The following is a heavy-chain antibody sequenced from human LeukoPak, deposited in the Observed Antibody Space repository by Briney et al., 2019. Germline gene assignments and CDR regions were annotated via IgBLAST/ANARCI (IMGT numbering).Heavy chain of an antibody. V-gene: IGHV4-39*01. D-gene: IGHD5-18*01. CDR3: VSPRGFSYGYFDY. CDR1: GGSISSSSAY. J-gene: IGHJ4*02. CDR2: IYYSKNT. Sequence: SETLSLTCTVSGGSISSSSAYWGWIRKPPGKGLEWIGSIYYSKNTYYNPSLKSRVTISADTSKNQFSLTLGSVSATDTAVYYCVSPRGFSYGYFDYWGQGTLVTVSS.